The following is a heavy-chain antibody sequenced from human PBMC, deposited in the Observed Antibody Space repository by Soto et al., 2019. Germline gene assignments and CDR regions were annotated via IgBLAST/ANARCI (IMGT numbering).Heavy chain of an antibody. J-gene: IGHJ5*02. Sequence: QVQLQESGPGLVKPSETLSLICSVSGGSISDYYWNWIRQPAGKGLEWIGRVHPSGITNYNPSLRSRVTMSLDTSKNQFSLKLRSATAADTAVYYCAGEFMVFGLVGFGFDPWGQGTLVTVSS. V-gene: IGHV4-4*07. CDR1: GGSISDYY. CDR3: AGEFMVFGLVGFGFDP. CDR2: VHPSGIT. D-gene: IGHD3-3*01.